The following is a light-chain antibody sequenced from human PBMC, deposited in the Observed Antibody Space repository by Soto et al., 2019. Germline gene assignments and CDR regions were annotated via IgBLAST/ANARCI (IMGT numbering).Light chain of an antibody. J-gene: IGKJ2*01. Sequence: ENVLTQSPDILSLSPGERVTLSCRASQSISNNYLAWYQQKPGQAPRVLIYGASSRATGIPDRFSGSGSGTDFTLTVSRLQPEDFALYYCQQYGRSLPTFGRGTKLEIK. CDR3: QQYGRSLPT. V-gene: IGKV3-20*01. CDR2: GAS. CDR1: QSISNNY.